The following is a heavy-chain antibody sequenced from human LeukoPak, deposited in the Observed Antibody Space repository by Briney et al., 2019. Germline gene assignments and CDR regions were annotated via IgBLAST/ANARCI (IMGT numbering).Heavy chain of an antibody. V-gene: IGHV3-23*01. CDR1: GFTFSSYA. CDR2: ISGSGGST. Sequence: PGGSLRLSCAASGFTFSSYAMSWVRQAPGKGLEWVSAISGSGGSTYYADSVKGRFTIPRDNSKNTLYLQMNSLRAEDTAVYYCAKDRLVVGGDSSGWYYFDYWGQGTLVTVSS. D-gene: IGHD6-19*01. CDR3: AKDRLVVGGDSSGWYYFDY. J-gene: IGHJ4*02.